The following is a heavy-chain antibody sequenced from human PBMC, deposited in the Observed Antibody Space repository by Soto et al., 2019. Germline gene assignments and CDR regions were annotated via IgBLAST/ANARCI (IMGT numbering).Heavy chain of an antibody. CDR2: ISGSGGST. CDR1: GFTFSSYA. J-gene: IGHJ6*02. V-gene: IGHV3-23*01. D-gene: IGHD3-16*01. Sequence: GGSLRLSCAASGFTFSSYAMSWVRQSPGKGLEWVSAISGSGGSTYYADSVKGRFTISRDNSKNTLYLQMNSLRAEDTAVYYCAKDWGRSVPYGMDVWGQGTTVTVSS. CDR3: AKDWGRSVPYGMDV.